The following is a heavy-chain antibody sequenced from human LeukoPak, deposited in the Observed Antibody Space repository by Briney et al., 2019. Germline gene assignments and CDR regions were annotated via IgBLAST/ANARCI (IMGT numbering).Heavy chain of an antibody. J-gene: IGHJ4*02. CDR3: ARVGLRFLDGEYFDY. CDR2: INSDGSST. Sequence: QPGGSLRLSCAASGFTFSSYWMSWVRQAPGKGLVWVSRINSDGSSTSYADSVKGRFTISRDNAKNTLYLQMNSLRAEDTAVYYCARVGLRFLDGEYFDYWGQGTLVTVSS. CDR1: GFTFSSYW. D-gene: IGHD3-3*01. V-gene: IGHV3-74*01.